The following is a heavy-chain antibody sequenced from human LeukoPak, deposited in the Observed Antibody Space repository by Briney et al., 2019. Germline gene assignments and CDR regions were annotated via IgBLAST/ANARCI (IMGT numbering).Heavy chain of an antibody. V-gene: IGHV3-9*01. CDR3: ARKGQGSNWAAEYFQN. D-gene: IGHD6-13*01. Sequence: PGGSLRLSCAASGFTFNDYAMHWVRQGPGKGLEWVSGISWNDDNIGYADSVKGRFTISRDNAKNSLYLQMNSLRAEDTAVYYCARKGQGSNWAAEYFQNWGQGTLVTVSS. J-gene: IGHJ1*01. CDR2: ISWNDDNI. CDR1: GFTFNDYA.